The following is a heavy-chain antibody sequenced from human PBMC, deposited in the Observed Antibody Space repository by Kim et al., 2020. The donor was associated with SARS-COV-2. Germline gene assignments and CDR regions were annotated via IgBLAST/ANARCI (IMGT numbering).Heavy chain of an antibody. Sequence: DSGKDRLTNPRDNYKNPLYLQMNSLRAEDTAVYYCAKGEGSSSWYLIDYWGQGTLVTVSS. CDR3: AKGEGSSSWYLIDY. V-gene: IGHV3-33*06. J-gene: IGHJ4*02. D-gene: IGHD6-13*01.